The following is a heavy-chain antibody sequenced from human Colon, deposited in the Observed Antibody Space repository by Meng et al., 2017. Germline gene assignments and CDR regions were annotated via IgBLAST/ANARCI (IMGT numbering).Heavy chain of an antibody. CDR3: AGGRGSSWYFSGFDY. D-gene: IGHD6-13*01. CDR1: GFTFSSYW. CDR2: IKQDGSEK. J-gene: IGHJ4*02. Sequence: GESLKISCAASGFTFSSYWMSWVRQAPGKGLEWVANIKQDGSEKYYVDSVKGRFTISRDNAKNSLYLQMNSLRAEDTAVYYGAGGRGSSWYFSGFDYWGQGTLVTVSS. V-gene: IGHV3-7*01.